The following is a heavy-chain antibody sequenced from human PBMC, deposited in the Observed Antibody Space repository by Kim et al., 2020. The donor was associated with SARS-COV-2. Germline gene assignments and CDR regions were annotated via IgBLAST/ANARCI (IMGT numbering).Heavy chain of an antibody. CDR1: GYTFTSYT. J-gene: IGHJ4*01. D-gene: IGHD1-1*01. V-gene: IGHV1-3*04. Sequence: ASVKVSCKASGYTFTSYTMHCVRQAPGQGLEWMGWINIGQGNTKSLQKFQGRVSITRDTSASTAFMELSSLTSEDTAIYYCARDGTTRNGGYYFDYWGQGALVTVSS. CDR2: INIGQGNT. CDR3: ARDGTTRNGGYYFDY.